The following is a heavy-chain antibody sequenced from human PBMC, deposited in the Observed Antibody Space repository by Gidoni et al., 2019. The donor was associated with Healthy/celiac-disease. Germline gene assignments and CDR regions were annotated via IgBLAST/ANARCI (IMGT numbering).Heavy chain of an antibody. Sequence: QLQLQESCPGLVKPSGTLSLTCAVSGGSISSSNWWSWVRPPPGKGLEWIGEIYHSGSTNYNPSLKSRVTISVDKSKNQFSLKLSSVTAADTAVYYCAGAAGPSGWYFDLWGRGTLVTVSS. J-gene: IGHJ2*01. D-gene: IGHD3-10*01. CDR3: AGAAGPSGWYFDL. V-gene: IGHV4-4*02. CDR1: GGSISSSNW. CDR2: IYHSGST.